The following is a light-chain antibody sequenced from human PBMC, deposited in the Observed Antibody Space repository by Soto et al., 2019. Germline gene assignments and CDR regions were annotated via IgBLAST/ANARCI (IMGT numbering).Light chain of an antibody. CDR3: QHYCNYPWT. J-gene: IGKJ1*01. CDR2: AAS. Sequence: AVLLTQSPSSFSSSTGDRATLTCRASQDIHNYLAWYQQVPGKAPKLLLYAASNLQTGIPSRFSGSGSGTDFTLTIDGLQSEDFATYFCQHYCNYPWTFGQGTTVE. CDR1: QDIHNY. V-gene: IGKV1-8*01.